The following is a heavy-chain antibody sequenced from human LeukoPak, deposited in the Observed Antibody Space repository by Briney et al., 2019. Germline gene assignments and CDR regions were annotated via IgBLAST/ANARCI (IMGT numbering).Heavy chain of an antibody. V-gene: IGHV4-34*01. Sequence: SETLSLTCAVYGGSFSGYYWSWIRQPPGKGLEWIGEINHSGSTNYNPSLKSRVTISVDTSKNQFSLKLSSVTAADTAVYYCARGAGDDYYDSSGYHDAFDIWGQGTMVTVSS. D-gene: IGHD3-22*01. CDR1: GGSFSGYY. J-gene: IGHJ3*02. CDR2: INHSGST. CDR3: ARGAGDDYYDSSGYHDAFDI.